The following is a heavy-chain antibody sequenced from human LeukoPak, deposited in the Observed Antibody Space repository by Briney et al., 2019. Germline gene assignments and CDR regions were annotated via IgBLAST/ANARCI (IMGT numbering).Heavy chain of an antibody. CDR2: IYYSGST. CDR1: GGSISSSSYY. J-gene: IGHJ4*02. D-gene: IGHD3/OR15-3a*01. V-gene: IGHV4-39*01. Sequence: SETLSLTCTVSGGSISSSSYYWGWIRQPPGKRLEWIGSIYYSGSTYYNPSLKSRVTISVDTSKNQFSLKLSSVTAADTAVYYCARMIYYFDYWGQGTLVTVSS. CDR3: ARMIYYFDY.